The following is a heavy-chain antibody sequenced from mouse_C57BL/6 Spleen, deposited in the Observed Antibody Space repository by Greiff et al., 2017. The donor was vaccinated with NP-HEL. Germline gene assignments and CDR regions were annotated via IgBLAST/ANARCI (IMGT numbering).Heavy chain of an antibody. D-gene: IGHD1-1*01. CDR3: ARSLTTVVATDFDY. CDR1: GYTFTSYW. CDR2: IDPSDSYT. V-gene: IGHV1-50*01. J-gene: IGHJ2*01. Sequence: VQLQQPGAELVKPGASVKLSCKASGYTFTSYWMQWVKQRPGQGLEWIGEIDPSDSYTNYNQKFKGKATLTVDTSSSTAYMQLSSLTSEDSAVYYCARSLTTVVATDFDYWGQGTTLTVSS.